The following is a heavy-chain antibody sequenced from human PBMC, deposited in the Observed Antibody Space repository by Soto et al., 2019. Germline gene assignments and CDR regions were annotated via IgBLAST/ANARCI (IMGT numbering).Heavy chain of an antibody. J-gene: IGHJ6*02. CDR3: AKGGKVTHHYGIDV. D-gene: IGHD2-21*02. CDR2: ISYDGSNK. Sequence: QVQLVESAGGVVQPGRSLRLSCAASGFTFSSYGMHWVRQAPGKGLEWVAVISYDGSNKYYADSVKGRFTISRDNSKNTLYLQMNSLRAEDTAVYYCAKGGKVTHHYGIDVRGQGTTVTVSS. V-gene: IGHV3-30*18. CDR1: GFTFSSYG.